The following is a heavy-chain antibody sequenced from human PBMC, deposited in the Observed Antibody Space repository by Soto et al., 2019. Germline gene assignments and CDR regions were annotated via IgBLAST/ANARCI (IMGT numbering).Heavy chain of an antibody. CDR1: GFTFSGYT. J-gene: IGHJ4*02. V-gene: IGHV3-21*04. CDR3: AKQVRDGTSSPYYFDY. D-gene: IGHD6-6*01. Sequence: LRLSCAASGFTFSGYTMNWVRQAPGKGLEWVSSITSGSSYIYYADSVKGRFTISRDNAKNSLYLQINSLRAEDTAVYYCAKQVRDGTSSPYYFDYWGQGTLVTVFS. CDR2: ITSGSSYI.